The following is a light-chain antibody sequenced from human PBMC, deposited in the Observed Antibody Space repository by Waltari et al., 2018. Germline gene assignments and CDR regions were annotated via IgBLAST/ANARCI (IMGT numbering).Light chain of an antibody. CDR3: QKYESWPAT. CDR1: QSVGIY. CDR2: HAS. J-gene: IGKJ1*01. V-gene: IGKV3-20*01. Sequence: EIVLTQSPGTLSLSPGERATLSCRASQSVGIYLAWYQQKPGQAPRLLIYHASTRATGIPDRFSARGSGTDFSLTISRLEPEDCAVYYCQKYESWPATFGQGTKGEIK.